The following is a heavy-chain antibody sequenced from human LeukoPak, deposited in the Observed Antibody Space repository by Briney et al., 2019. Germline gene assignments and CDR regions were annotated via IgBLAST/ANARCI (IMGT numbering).Heavy chain of an antibody. D-gene: IGHD3-10*01. CDR2: INSDGSST. CDR1: GFTFSSYW. V-gene: IGHV3-74*01. Sequence: GGSLRLSCAASGFTFSSYWMHWVRQAPGKGLVWVSRINSDGSSTSYADSVKGRFTISRDNAKNTLYLQMNSLRAEDTAVYYCARDLSITMVRGKNLYYYYYGMDVWGQGTTVIVSS. CDR3: ARDLSITMVRGKNLYYYYYGMDV. J-gene: IGHJ6*02.